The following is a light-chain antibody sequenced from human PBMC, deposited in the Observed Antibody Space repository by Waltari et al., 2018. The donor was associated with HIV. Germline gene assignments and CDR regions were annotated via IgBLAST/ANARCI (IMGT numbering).Light chain of an antibody. J-gene: IGKJ4*01. Sequence: IVLTRSPATMSSSPCESATLSSSASHCVSSYLAWYQQKPGQAPRVLIYDASNRATGIPARFSGSGSGADFTLTISSLEPEDFAVYYCQQRSNGPLTFGGGTKVEIK. CDR3: QQRSNGPLT. CDR2: DAS. CDR1: HCVSSY. V-gene: IGKV3-11*01.